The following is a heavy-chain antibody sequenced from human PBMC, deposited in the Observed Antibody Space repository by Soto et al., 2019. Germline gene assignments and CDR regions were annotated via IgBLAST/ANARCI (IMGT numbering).Heavy chain of an antibody. D-gene: IGHD4-17*01. Sequence: GASVKVSCKASGYTFTSYGISWVRQAPGQGLEWMGWTSAYNGNTNYAQKLQGRVTMTTDTSTSTAYMELRSLRSDDTAVYYCARDPSINGDYYFDYWGQGTLVTVSS. CDR2: TSAYNGNT. CDR1: GYTFTSYG. CDR3: ARDPSINGDYYFDY. V-gene: IGHV1-18*01. J-gene: IGHJ4*02.